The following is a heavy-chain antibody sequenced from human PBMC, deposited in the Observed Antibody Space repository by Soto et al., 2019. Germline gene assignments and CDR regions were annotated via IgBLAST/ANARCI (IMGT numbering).Heavy chain of an antibody. J-gene: IGHJ4*02. V-gene: IGHV1-69*08. CDR2: IIPILGIA. CDR3: ARDGGRGYRGYALGY. D-gene: IGHD5-12*01. Sequence: QVQLAQSGAEVKKPGSSVKVSCKASGGTFSSYTISWVRQAPGQGLEWMGRIIPILGIANYAQKFQGRVTITADKSTSTAYLELSSRRSEDTAVYYCARDGGRGYRGYALGYWGQGTLVTVSS. CDR1: GGTFSSYT.